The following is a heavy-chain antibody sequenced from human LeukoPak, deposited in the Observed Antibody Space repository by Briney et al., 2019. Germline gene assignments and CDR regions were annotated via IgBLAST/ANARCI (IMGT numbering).Heavy chain of an antibody. Sequence: GGSLRLSYAASGFTFSSYAMSWVRQAPGKGLEWVSSISGSGGSTYYADSVKGRFTISRDNSKNTLYLQMNSLRAEDTAVYYCAKGRRITAAGPDAFDIWGQGTMVTVSS. J-gene: IGHJ3*02. D-gene: IGHD6-13*01. CDR2: ISGSGGST. V-gene: IGHV3-23*01. CDR1: GFTFSSYA. CDR3: AKGRRITAAGPDAFDI.